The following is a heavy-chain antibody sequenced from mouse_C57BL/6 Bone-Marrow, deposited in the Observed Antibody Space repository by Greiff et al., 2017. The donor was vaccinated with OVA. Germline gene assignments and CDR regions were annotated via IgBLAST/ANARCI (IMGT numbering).Heavy chain of an antibody. D-gene: IGHD1-1*01. CDR1: GFSLTSYA. V-gene: IGHV2-9-1*01. CDR3: ARKRLGSSYGWYFDV. CDR2: IWTGGGT. J-gene: IGHJ1*03. Sequence: VKLQESGPGLVAPSQSLSITCTVSGFSLTSYAISWVRQPPGKGLEWLGVIWTGGGTNYNSALKSRLSISKDNSKSQVFLKMNSLQTDDTARYYCARKRLGSSYGWYFDVWGTGTTVTVSS.